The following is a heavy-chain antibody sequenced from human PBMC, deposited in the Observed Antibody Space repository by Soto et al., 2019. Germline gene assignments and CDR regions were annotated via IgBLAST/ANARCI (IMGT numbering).Heavy chain of an antibody. J-gene: IGHJ6*02. Sequence: SETLSLTCTVSGGSISGYYWSWIRQPPGKGLEWIGEINHSGSTNYNPSLKSRVTISVDTSKNQFSLKLSSVTAADTAVYYCARGYYYGSGSYLPPDVWGQGTTVTVSS. CDR1: GGSISGYY. CDR3: ARGYYYGSGSYLPPDV. CDR2: INHSGST. D-gene: IGHD3-10*01. V-gene: IGHV4-34*01.